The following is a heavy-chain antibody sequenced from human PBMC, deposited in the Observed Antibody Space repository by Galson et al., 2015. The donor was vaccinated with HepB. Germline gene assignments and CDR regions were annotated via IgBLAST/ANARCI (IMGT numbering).Heavy chain of an antibody. CDR3: VANQYAPGNYFFFHF. CDR1: GFSFVNSG. CDR2: IGGNGGNR. D-gene: IGHD3-10*01. Sequence: SLRLSCAASGFSFVNSGMSWVRQAPGKGLEWVSVIGGNGGNRHYADSVKGRFTFSRDNSQDTLFLQMNSLSAEDAAVYYCVANQYAPGNYFFFHFWGQGTLVTVSS. J-gene: IGHJ4*02. V-gene: IGHV3-23*01.